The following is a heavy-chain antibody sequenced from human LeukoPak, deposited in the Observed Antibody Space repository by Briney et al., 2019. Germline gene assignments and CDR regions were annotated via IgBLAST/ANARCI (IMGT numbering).Heavy chain of an antibody. J-gene: IGHJ4*02. D-gene: IGHD2-21*02. CDR3: AKDRVAYCGGDCYSSVGY. CDR2: ISGSGGST. V-gene: IGHV3-23*01. Sequence: GGSLRLSCAASGFTFSSYGMSWVRQALGKGLEWVSAISGSGGSTYYADSVKGRFTISRDNSKNTLYLQMNSLRAEDTAVYYCAKDRVAYCGGDCYSSVGYWGQGTLVTVSS. CDR1: GFTFSSYG.